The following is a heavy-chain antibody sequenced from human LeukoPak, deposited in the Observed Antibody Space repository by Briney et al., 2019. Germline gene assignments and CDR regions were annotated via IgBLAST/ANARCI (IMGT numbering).Heavy chain of an antibody. D-gene: IGHD3-10*01. CDR2: IVVGSGNT. V-gene: IGHV1-58*01. CDR3: AAVAYGSGSYYGSFDY. J-gene: IGHJ4*02. Sequence: GALVKVSCKASGFTFTSSAVQWVRQARGQRLEWIGWIVVGSGNTNYAQKFQERVTITRDMSTSTAYMELSSLRSEDTAVYYCAAVAYGSGSYYGSFDYWGQGTLVTVSS. CDR1: GFTFTSSA.